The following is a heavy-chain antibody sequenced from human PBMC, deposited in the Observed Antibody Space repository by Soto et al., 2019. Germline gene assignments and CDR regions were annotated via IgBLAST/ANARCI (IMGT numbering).Heavy chain of an antibody. CDR2: INPNSGGT. CDR1: GYTFTGYY. V-gene: IGHV1-2*04. J-gene: IGHJ6*02. CDR3: ARALSAPVRYYGMDV. D-gene: IGHD6-6*01. Sequence: ASVKVSCKASGYTFTGYYMHWVRQAPGQGLEWMGWINPNSGGTNYAQKFQGWVTMTRDTSISTAYMELRRLRSDATAVYYCARALSAPVRYYGMDVWGQGTTVTVSS.